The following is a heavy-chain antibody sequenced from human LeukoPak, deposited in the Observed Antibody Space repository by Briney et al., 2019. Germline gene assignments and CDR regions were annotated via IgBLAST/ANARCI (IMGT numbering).Heavy chain of an antibody. J-gene: IGHJ5*02. D-gene: IGHD2-2*01. CDR1: GYTFTSYG. CDR2: ISAYNGNT. CDR3: AREISDIVVVPAAMRYNWFDP. V-gene: IGHV1-18*01. Sequence: ASVKVSCKASGYTFTSYGISWVRQAPGQGLEWMGWISAYNGNTNYAQKLQGRVTMTTDTSTSTAYMELRSLRSDDTAVYYCAREISDIVVVPAAMRYNWFDPWGQGTQVTVSS.